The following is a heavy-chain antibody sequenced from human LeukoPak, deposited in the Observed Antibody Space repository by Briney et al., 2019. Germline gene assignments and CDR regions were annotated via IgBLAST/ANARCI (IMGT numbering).Heavy chain of an antibody. CDR2: IYSGGST. Sequence: GGSLRLSCAASGFTFSSYSMNWVRQAPGKGLEWVSVIYSGGSTYYADSVKGRFTISRDNSKNTLYLQMNSLRAEDTAVYYCHSSGGDYWGQGTLVTVSS. V-gene: IGHV3-66*01. CDR1: GFTFSSYS. CDR3: HSSGGDY. J-gene: IGHJ4*02. D-gene: IGHD3-22*01.